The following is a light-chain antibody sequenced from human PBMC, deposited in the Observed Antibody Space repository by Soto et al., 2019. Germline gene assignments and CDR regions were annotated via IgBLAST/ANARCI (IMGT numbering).Light chain of an antibody. CDR1: SSNIGAGYD. CDR2: DNT. Sequence: QSVLTQPPSVSGAPGQRVTISCTGSSSNIGAGYDVHWSQQFPGTAPKLLIFDNTNRPSGVPDRFSGSKSGTSASLAITGLQAEDEAHYYCQSYDSSLSGWVFGGGTQLTVL. V-gene: IGLV1-40*01. CDR3: QSYDSSLSGWV. J-gene: IGLJ3*02.